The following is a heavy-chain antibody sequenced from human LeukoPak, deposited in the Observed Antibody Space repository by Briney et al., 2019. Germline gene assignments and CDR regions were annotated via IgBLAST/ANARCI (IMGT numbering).Heavy chain of an antibody. J-gene: IGHJ3*02. Sequence: SETLSLTCTVSGGSISSYYWSWIRQPPGKGLEWIGYIFYSGSTNYNPSLKSRVTISVDTSKNQFSLKLSSVTAADTAVYYCARFTYYYGSGSNDAFDIWGQGTMVTVSS. CDR2: IFYSGST. V-gene: IGHV4-59*01. CDR1: GGSISSYY. D-gene: IGHD3-10*01. CDR3: ARFTYYYGSGSNDAFDI.